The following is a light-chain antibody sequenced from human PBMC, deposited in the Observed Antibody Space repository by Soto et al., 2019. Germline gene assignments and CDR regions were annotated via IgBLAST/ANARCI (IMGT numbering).Light chain of an antibody. V-gene: IGKV3-15*01. CDR1: QSLGDN. CDR2: RAS. CDR3: QQYNNWPPWT. J-gene: IGKJ1*01. Sequence: IVMTQSPATLAVSPGDTATLSCRASQSLGDNLAWYQQKPGQAPRLLIFRASTRATGVPARFRATGSGTAFTLTISGLLSEDFAVYYCQQYNNWPPWTFGQGTKVEFK.